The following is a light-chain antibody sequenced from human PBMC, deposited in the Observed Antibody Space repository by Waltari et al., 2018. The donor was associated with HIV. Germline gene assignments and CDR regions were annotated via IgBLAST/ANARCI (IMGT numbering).Light chain of an antibody. J-gene: IGLJ2*01. Sequence: QSALTQPRSVSGSPGQSVTISCTGTSSDAGGYNYVSWYQQHPGKAPKLMIYDVSKRPSGVPDRFSGSKSGNTASLTISGLQAEDEADYYCCSYAGSYSQVFGGGTKLTVL. CDR3: CSYAGSYSQV. V-gene: IGLV2-11*01. CDR1: SSDAGGYNY. CDR2: DVS.